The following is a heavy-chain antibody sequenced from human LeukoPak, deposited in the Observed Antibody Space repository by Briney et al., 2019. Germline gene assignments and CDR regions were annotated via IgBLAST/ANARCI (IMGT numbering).Heavy chain of an antibody. CDR2: INPNSGGT. CDR1: GYTFTGYY. CDR3: ARGDSYSSSLVRF. V-gene: IGHV1-2*02. Sequence: GASVKVSCKASGYTFTGYYMHWVRQAPGQGLEWMGWINPNSGGTNYAQKFQGRVTITRDTSISTAYMEKSRLRYDDTAGYYCARGDSYSSSLVRFWGQGTLVTVSS. D-gene: IGHD6-13*01. J-gene: IGHJ4*02.